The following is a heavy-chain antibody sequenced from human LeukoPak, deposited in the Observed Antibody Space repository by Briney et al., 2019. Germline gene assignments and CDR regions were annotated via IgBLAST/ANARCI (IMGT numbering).Heavy chain of an antibody. V-gene: IGHV3-15*01. J-gene: IGHJ6*03. CDR3: TTPLSITMVRETDYVDV. Sequence: TGGSLRLSCAASGFTFSNAWMSWVRQAPGKGLEWVGRIKSKTDGGTTDYAAPVKGRFTISRDDSKNTLYLQMNSLKTEDTAVYYCTTPLSITMVRETDYVDVWGKGTTVTVSS. CDR2: IKSKTDGGTT. D-gene: IGHD3-10*01. CDR1: GFTFSNAW.